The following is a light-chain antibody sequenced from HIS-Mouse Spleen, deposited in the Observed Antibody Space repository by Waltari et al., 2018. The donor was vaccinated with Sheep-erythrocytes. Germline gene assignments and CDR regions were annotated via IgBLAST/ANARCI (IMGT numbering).Light chain of an antibody. CDR2: DVS. Sequence: QSALTQPRPVSGSPGQSVTISCTGTSSAVGGYTFVSWSQQHPGKAPKLMIYDVSNRPSGVPDRFSGSKSGNTASLTISGLQAEDEADYYCCSYAGSYNHVFATGTKVTVL. CDR3: CSYAGSYNHV. J-gene: IGLJ1*01. CDR1: SSAVGGYTF. V-gene: IGLV2-11*01.